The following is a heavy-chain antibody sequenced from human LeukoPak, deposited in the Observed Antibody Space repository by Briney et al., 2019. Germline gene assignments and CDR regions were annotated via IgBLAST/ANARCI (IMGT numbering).Heavy chain of an antibody. Sequence: GGSLRLSCAASGFTFSSYAMNWVRQAPGQGLEWVSGISGSGGSTNYADSVKGRFTISRDNSKNTLFLQMNSLRAEDTALYYCAKDLGKGSGWYLGDYWGQGTLVTVSS. J-gene: IGHJ4*02. CDR1: GFTFSSYA. D-gene: IGHD6-19*01. V-gene: IGHV3-23*01. CDR3: AKDLGKGSGWYLGDY. CDR2: ISGSGGST.